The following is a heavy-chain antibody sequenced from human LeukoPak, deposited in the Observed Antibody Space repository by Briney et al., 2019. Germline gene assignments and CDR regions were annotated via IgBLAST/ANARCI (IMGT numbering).Heavy chain of an antibody. Sequence: SETLSLTCTVSGGSISSSSYYWGWIRQPPGKGLEWNGSIYYSGSTYYNPSLKSRVTISVDTSKNQFSLKLSSVTAADTAVYYCARGELLQNYFDYWGQGTLVTVSS. D-gene: IGHD2-15*01. J-gene: IGHJ4*02. V-gene: IGHV4-39*07. CDR3: ARGELLQNYFDY. CDR1: GGSISSSSYY. CDR2: IYYSGST.